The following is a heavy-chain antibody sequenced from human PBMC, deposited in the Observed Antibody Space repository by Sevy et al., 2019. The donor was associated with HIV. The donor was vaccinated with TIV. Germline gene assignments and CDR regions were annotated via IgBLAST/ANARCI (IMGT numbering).Heavy chain of an antibody. J-gene: IGHJ6*02. CDR2: MYYNGRT. V-gene: IGHV4-59*12. D-gene: IGHD7-27*01. CDR3: ARAGGNTDWGMDV. CDR1: GGSISSYY. Sequence: SETLSLTCTVSGGSISSYYWSWIRQPPGKGLEAIGYMYYNGRTCYNPSLSSRVIISVDKAQNQVSLQLSSVTAADTGVYYCARAGGNTDWGMDVWGQGITVTVSS.